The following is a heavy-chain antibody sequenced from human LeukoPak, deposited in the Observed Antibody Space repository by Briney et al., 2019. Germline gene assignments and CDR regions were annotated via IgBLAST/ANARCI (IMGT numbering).Heavy chain of an antibody. CDR3: ARVRGYSGYDDYFDY. V-gene: IGHV1-2*06. CDR2: INPNSGGT. D-gene: IGHD5-12*01. CDR1: GYTFTGYY. Sequence: ASVKVSCKASGYTFTGYYMHWVRQAPGQGLEWMGRINPNSGGTNYAQKFQGRVTMTRDTSISTAYMELSRLRSDDTAVYYCARVRGYSGYDDYFDYWGQGTLVTVSS. J-gene: IGHJ4*02.